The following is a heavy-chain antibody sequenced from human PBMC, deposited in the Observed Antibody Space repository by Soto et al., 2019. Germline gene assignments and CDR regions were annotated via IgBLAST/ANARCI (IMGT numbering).Heavy chain of an antibody. V-gene: IGHV3-66*04. CDR1: GFTVSSNY. CDR2: IYSGGST. D-gene: IGHD2-21*01. J-gene: IGHJ6*03. Sequence: GGSLRLSCAASGFTVSSNYMSWVRQAPGKGLEWVSVIYSGGSTYYADSVKGRFTISRDNSKNTLYLQMNSLRAEDTAVYYCARLYGDWDMDVWGKGTTVTVSS. CDR3: ARLYGDWDMDV.